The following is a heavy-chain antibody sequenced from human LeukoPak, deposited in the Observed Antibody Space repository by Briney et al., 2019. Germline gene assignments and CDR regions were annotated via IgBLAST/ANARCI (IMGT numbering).Heavy chain of an antibody. J-gene: IGHJ6*02. D-gene: IGHD4-11*01. Sequence: GRSLRLSCAASGFTFSSYAMHWVRQAPGKGLEWVAVISYDGSNKYYADSVKGRFTISRDNSKNTLYLQMNSLRAEDTAVYYCAVRSDYIGYYYYVMDVWGQGTTVTVSS. CDR1: GFTFSSYA. CDR2: ISYDGSNK. V-gene: IGHV3-30-3*01. CDR3: AVRSDYIGYYYYVMDV.